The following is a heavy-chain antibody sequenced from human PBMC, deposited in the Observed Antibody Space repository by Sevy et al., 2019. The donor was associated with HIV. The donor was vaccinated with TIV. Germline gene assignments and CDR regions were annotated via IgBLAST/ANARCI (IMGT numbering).Heavy chain of an antibody. V-gene: IGHV3-48*02. CDR1: GFTFSSYS. CDR2: ISSSSSTI. D-gene: IGHD3-22*01. CDR3: ARTGPPGYYYDSSGSDY. J-gene: IGHJ4*02. Sequence: GGSLRLSCAASGFTFSSYSMNWVRQAPGKGLEWVSYISSSSSTIYYADSVKGRFTISRDNAKNSLYLQMNSLRDEDTAVYYCARTGPPGYYYDSSGSDYWGQGTLVTVSS.